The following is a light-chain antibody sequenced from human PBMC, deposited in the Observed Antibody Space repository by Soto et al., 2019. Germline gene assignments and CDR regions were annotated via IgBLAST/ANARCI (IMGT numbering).Light chain of an antibody. Sequence: EIVLTQSPGTLSLSPGERATLSCRASHTISSSYLAWYQQKPGQAPRLLMYGISRRATGIPDRFSGSGSGTGFTLTITRLEPEDFAVYYCQQYVTSSPRTFGQGTKVDI. CDR3: QQYVTSSPRT. J-gene: IGKJ1*01. CDR2: GIS. V-gene: IGKV3-20*01. CDR1: HTISSSY.